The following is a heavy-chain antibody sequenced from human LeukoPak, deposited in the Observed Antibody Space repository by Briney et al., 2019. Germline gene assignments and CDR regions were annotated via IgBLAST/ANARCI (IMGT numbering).Heavy chain of an antibody. CDR2: IWYDASNK. CDR1: GISFRSYG. V-gene: IGHV3-30*02. Sequence: GGSLRLSCAASGISFRSYGMHWVRQAPGKGLEWVTFIWYDASNKYYAESVKGRFTISRDNSRNTVFLQVNSLRAEDTAIYYCATDISTHYFGSWGQGTLVTVSS. D-gene: IGHD3-9*01. J-gene: IGHJ4*02. CDR3: ATDISTHYFGS.